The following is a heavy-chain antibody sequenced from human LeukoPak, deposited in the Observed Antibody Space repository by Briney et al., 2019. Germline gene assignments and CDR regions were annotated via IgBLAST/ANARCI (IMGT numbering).Heavy chain of an antibody. Sequence: ASVKVSCTASGYTFTSYAITWVRQAPGQGLEWMGWITGYNTNTNYAQKLQGRVTMTTDTSTSTAYMELRSLRSDDTAVYYCARSYSSGRPDYWGQGTLVTVSS. CDR3: ARSYSSGRPDY. CDR2: ITGYNTNT. CDR1: GYTFTSYA. V-gene: IGHV1-18*01. D-gene: IGHD6-19*01. J-gene: IGHJ4*02.